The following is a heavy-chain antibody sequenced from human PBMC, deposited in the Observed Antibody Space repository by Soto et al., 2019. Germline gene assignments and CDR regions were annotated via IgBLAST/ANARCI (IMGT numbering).Heavy chain of an antibody. V-gene: IGHV1-18*04. D-gene: IGHD4-17*01. CDR2: ISAYNGNT. CDR1: GYTFTSYG. CDR3: ARVVSGDSLGNWFDP. Sequence: QVQLVQSGAEVKKPGASVKVSCKASGYTFTSYGISWVRQAPGQGLEWMGWISAYNGNTNYAQKLQGRVTMTTDTATSTAYLELRSLSSDDTAVYYCARVVSGDSLGNWFDPWGQGTLVTVSS. J-gene: IGHJ5*02.